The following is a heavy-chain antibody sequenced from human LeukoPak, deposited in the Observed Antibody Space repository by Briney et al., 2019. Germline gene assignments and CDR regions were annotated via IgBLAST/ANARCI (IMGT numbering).Heavy chain of an antibody. D-gene: IGHD3-22*01. J-gene: IGHJ4*02. V-gene: IGHV3-30*18. CDR1: GFTFSSYG. CDR2: ISYDGSNK. CDR3: AKEPPRRMKYYYDSSGSNRH. Sequence: GGSLRLSCAASGFTFSSYGMHCVRQAPGKGLEWVAVISYDGSNKYYADSVKGRFTISRDNSKNTLYLQMNSLRAEDTAVYYCAKEPPRRMKYYYDSSGSNRHWGQGTLVTVSS.